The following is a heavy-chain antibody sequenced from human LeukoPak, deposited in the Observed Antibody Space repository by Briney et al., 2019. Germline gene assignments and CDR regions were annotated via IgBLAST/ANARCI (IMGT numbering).Heavy chain of an antibody. J-gene: IGHJ4*02. CDR3: ARDRAWNYFDY. CDR2: ISNNGGYT. D-gene: IGHD3-3*01. CDR1: GFTFSSSA. Sequence: GGSLRLSCAASGFTFSSSAMSWVRQAPGKGLEWVSAISNNGGYTYYADSVQGRFTISRDNSKSTLCLQMNSLRAEDMAVYYCARDRAWNYFDYWGQGTLVTVSS. V-gene: IGHV3-23*01.